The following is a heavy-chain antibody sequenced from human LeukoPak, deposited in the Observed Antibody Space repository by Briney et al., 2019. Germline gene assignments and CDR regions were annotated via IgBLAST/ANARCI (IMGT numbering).Heavy chain of an antibody. V-gene: IGHV4-39*01. J-gene: IGHJ5*02. CDR3: ARVRLLLWFGDREGKNWFDP. Sequence: PSETLSLTCTVSAGSISSSSYSWGWIRQPPGKGLEWIGSIYYSGSTCFNPSLKSRVTISVDTSKNQFSLKLSSVTAADTAVYYCARVRLLLWFGDREGKNWFDPWGQGTLVTVSS. D-gene: IGHD3-10*01. CDR2: IYYSGST. CDR1: AGSISSSSYS.